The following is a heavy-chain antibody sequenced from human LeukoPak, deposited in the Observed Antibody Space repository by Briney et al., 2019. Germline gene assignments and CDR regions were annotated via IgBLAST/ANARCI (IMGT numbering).Heavy chain of an antibody. Sequence: SVKVSXKASGGTFSSYAISWVRQAPGQGLEWMGRIIPIFGTANYAQKFQGRVTITTDESTSTAYMELSSLRSEDTAVYYCASGGYSSSTSCYYYFDYWGQGTLVTVSS. CDR1: GGTFSSYA. V-gene: IGHV1-69*05. D-gene: IGHD2-2*01. CDR3: ASGGYSSSTSCYYYFDY. J-gene: IGHJ4*02. CDR2: IIPIFGTA.